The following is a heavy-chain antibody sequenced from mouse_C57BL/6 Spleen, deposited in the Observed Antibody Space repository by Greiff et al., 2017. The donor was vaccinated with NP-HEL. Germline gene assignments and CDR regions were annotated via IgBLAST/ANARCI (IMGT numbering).Heavy chain of an antibody. CDR3: ARHEEVLYYSKGYFDV. CDR1: GYTFTEYT. Sequence: QVQLKESGAELVKPGASVKLSCKASGYTFTEYTIHWVKQRSGQGLEWIGWFYPGSGSIKYNEKFKDKATLTADKSSSTVYMELSRLTSEDSAVYFCARHEEVLYYSKGYFDVWGTGTTVTVSS. J-gene: IGHJ1*03. CDR2: FYPGSGSI. D-gene: IGHD2-5*01. V-gene: IGHV1-62-2*01.